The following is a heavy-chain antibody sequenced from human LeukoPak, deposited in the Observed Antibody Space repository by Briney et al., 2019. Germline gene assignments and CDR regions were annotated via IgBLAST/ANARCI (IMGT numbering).Heavy chain of an antibody. CDR1: GGSFSGYY. Sequence: SETLSLTRAVYGGSFSGYYWSWIRQPPGKGLEWIGEINHSGSTNYNPSLKSRVTISVDTSKNQFSLKLSSVTAADTAVYYCARVQLVRGKYFDYWGQGALVTVSS. CDR2: INHSGST. J-gene: IGHJ4*02. V-gene: IGHV4-34*01. D-gene: IGHD3-10*01. CDR3: ARVQLVRGKYFDY.